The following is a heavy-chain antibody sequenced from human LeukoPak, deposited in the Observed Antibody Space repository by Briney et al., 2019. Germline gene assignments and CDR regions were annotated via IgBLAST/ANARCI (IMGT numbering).Heavy chain of an antibody. D-gene: IGHD3-10*01. CDR2: TSGTG. Sequence: SETLSLTCTVSGYSISSGYYLGWIRQPAGKGLEWIGITSGTGNYNPSLKSRVSMSVDTSRNLVSLTLTSVTAADTAVYYCARLYYYNDGGLYFGPEAFDIWGQGTRVTVSS. J-gene: IGHJ3*02. CDR1: GYSISSGYY. CDR3: ARLYYYNDGGLYFGPEAFDI. V-gene: IGHV4-38-2*02.